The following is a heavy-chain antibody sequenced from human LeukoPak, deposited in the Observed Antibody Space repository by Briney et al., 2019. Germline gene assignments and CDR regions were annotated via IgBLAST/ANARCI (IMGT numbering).Heavy chain of an antibody. J-gene: IGHJ2*01. D-gene: IGHD3-3*01. CDR3: ARVYDFWSGYYTGNWYFDL. CDR1: GFTFSSYW. Sequence: PGRCLRLSCAASGFTFSSYWMSWVRQAPGKGLEWVANITQDGSEKYYVDSVKGRFTISRDNAKNSLYLQMNSLRAEDTAVYYCARVYDFWSGYYTGNWYFDLWGRGTLVTVSS. CDR2: ITQDGSEK. V-gene: IGHV3-7*01.